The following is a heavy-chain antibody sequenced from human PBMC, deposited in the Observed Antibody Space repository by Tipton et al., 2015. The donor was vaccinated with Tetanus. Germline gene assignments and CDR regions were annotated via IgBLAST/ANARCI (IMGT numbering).Heavy chain of an antibody. J-gene: IGHJ4*02. CDR1: GGSVSGSSHY. V-gene: IGHV4-61*01. CDR2: IYHSGST. CDR3: ARANYDFPKKGPFDS. D-gene: IGHD3-3*01. Sequence: LRLSCTVSGGSVSGSSHYWSWIRQPPGKQLEWVGYIYHSGSTNYNPSLKSRVSISFGTSKNQFSLNLESVTAADTAVYYCARANYDFPKKGPFDSWGPGSLVIVSS.